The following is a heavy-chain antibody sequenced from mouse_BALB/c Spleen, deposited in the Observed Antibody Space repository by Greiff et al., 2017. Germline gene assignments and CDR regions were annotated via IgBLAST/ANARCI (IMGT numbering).Heavy chain of an antibody. D-gene: IGHD2-2*01. CDR1: GYAFSSSW. CDR3: ARRDYGYDEGYFDV. J-gene: IGHJ1*01. CDR2: IYPGDGDT. Sequence: VQLQQSGPELVKPGDSVKISCKASGYAFSSSWMNWVKQRPGQGLEWIGRIYPGDGDTNYNGKFKGKATLTADKSSSTAYMQLSSLTSVDSAVYFCARRDYGYDEGYFDVWGAGTTVTVSS. V-gene: IGHV1-82*01.